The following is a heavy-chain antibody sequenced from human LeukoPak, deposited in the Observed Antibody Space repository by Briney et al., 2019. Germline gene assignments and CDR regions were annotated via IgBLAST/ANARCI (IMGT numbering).Heavy chain of an antibody. CDR2: IKQEGSEK. V-gene: IGHV3-7*01. J-gene: IGHJ4*02. CDR1: GFTFSRYW. CDR3: ARARGPTDY. Sequence: PGGSLRLSCAASGFTFSRYWMSGVRQARGKGVEGVANIKQEGSEKYYVVSVTGRFTISRYNPKNSLYLQMDSLRSEDTAVYYCARARGPTDYWGQGTLVTVSS.